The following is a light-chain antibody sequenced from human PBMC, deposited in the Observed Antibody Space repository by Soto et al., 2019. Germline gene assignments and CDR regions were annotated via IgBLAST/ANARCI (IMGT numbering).Light chain of an antibody. CDR1: QDISNY. CDR2: DSS. Sequence: DIQMTQSPSSLSASVGDRVTITCQASQDISNYLNWYQQKPGKAPKLLIYDSSNVERGVPSRFSGGGSGTDFTFTISRLQHEDIASYYCQQYDNLPPLTFGPGTKVDIK. CDR3: QQYDNLPPLT. J-gene: IGKJ3*01. V-gene: IGKV1-33*01.